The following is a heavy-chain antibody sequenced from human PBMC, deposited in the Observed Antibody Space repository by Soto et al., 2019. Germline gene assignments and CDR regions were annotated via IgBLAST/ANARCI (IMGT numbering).Heavy chain of an antibody. Sequence: PSETLSLTCVFSGASIRSDGPYWSWVRQFPGKGLEWIGYIHFSGTPFYSPSLKSRVSILLDTSESSFSLQLSSVTAADTAVYYCARDRGYRDSEYYGKDVWGQGITVTVSS. V-gene: IGHV4-31*11. CDR1: GASIRSDGPY. CDR2: IHFSGTP. CDR3: ARDRGYRDSEYYGKDV. D-gene: IGHD5-12*01. J-gene: IGHJ6*02.